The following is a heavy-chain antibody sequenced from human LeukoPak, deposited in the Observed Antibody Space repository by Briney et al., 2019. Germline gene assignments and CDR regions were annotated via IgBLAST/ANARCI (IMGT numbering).Heavy chain of an antibody. J-gene: IGHJ4*02. V-gene: IGHV3-30*02. CDR2: IQYDRSNQ. CDR1: GFTFSTYG. Sequence: PGGSLRLSCAASGFTFSTYGMHWVRQAPGKGLEWVAYIQYDRSNQQYAGSVKGRFTISRDNAKNSLYLQMNSLRAEDTAVYYCARDQRHPVRRFGSGWLFDYWGQGTLVTVSS. D-gene: IGHD6-19*01. CDR3: ARDQRHPVRRFGSGWLFDY.